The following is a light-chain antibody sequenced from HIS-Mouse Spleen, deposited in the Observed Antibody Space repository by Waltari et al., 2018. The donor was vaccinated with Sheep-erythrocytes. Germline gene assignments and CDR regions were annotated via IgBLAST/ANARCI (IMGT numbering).Light chain of an antibody. CDR2: SNN. CDR3: AAWDDSLNGVV. J-gene: IGLJ2*01. V-gene: IGLV1-44*01. Sequence: QSVLTQPPSASGTPGKRVTISCSGSSSNIGRNPVNWYQQLPGTAPKLLIYSNNQRPSGVPDRFSGSKSGTSASLAISGLQSEDEADYYCAAWDDSLNGVVFGGGTKLTVL. CDR1: SSNIGRNP.